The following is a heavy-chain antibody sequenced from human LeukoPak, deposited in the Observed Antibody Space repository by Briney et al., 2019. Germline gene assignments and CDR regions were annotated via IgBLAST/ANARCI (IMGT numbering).Heavy chain of an antibody. CDR3: AKGRYSSTWCSDH. V-gene: IGHV3-30*18. CDR1: GFTFSSYG. CDR2: ISYDGSNK. Sequence: PGGSLRLSCAASGFTFSSYGMHWVRQAPGKGLEWVAVISYDGSNKYYADSVKGRFTISRDNSKNTLYLQMSSLRAEDTAVYYCAKGRYSSTWCSDHWGQGTLVTVSS. J-gene: IGHJ4*02. D-gene: IGHD6-13*01.